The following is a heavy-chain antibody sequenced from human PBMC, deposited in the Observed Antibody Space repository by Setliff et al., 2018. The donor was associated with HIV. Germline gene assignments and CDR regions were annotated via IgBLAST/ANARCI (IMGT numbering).Heavy chain of an antibody. D-gene: IGHD2-2*01. CDR3: ARLAIPAATTDY. CDR1: GGSISRSRNY. J-gene: IGHJ4*02. V-gene: IGHV4-39*01. Sequence: SETLSLTCTVSGGSISRSRNYWGWIHQPPGKGLEWIGSIFYSGSTYYNPSLKSRPTISVDTSKNQFSLKLNSVTAADTAVYYCARLAIPAATTDYWGQGTLVTVSS. CDR2: IFYSGST.